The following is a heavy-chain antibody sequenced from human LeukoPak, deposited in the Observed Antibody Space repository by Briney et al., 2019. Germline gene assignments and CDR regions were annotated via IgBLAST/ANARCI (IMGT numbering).Heavy chain of an antibody. Sequence: PGGSLRLSCAASGFTFSSYWMSWVRQAPGKGLEWVANIKQDGSEKYYVDSVKGRFTISRDNAKNSLYLQMNSLRAEDTAVYYCAKPRTKIVPAYDYWGQGTLVTVSS. V-gene: IGHV3-7*03. CDR2: IKQDGSEK. D-gene: IGHD2-2*01. CDR3: AKPRTKIVPAYDY. CDR1: GFTFSSYW. J-gene: IGHJ4*02.